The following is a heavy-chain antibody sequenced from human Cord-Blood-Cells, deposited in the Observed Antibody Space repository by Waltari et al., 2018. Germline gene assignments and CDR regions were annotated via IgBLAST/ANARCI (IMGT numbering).Heavy chain of an antibody. V-gene: IGHV3-53*01. CDR3: ARDVHDSSGYYPH. D-gene: IGHD3-22*01. CDR1: GFTVISNY. J-gene: IGHJ4*02. CDR2: IYSGSST. Sequence: EVQLVESGGGLIQPGGSLRLSCAASGFTVISNYMSWVRQAPGKGMEWCSVIYSGSSTYYADSVTGRFTISRDNSKNTLYLQMNSLRAEDTAVYYCARDVHDSSGYYPHWGQGTLVTVSS.